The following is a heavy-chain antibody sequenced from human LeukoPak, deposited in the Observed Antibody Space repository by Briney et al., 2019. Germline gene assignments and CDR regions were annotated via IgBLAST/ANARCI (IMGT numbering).Heavy chain of an antibody. J-gene: IGHJ4*02. Sequence: PAGSLRLSCAASGFTFSSYGMHWVRQAPGKGLEWVANIKQDGSEKYYVDSVKGRFTISRDNAKNSLYLQMNSLRAEDTAVYYCASGAVAGTRWSLKYYFDYWGQGTLVTVSS. D-gene: IGHD6-19*01. CDR2: IKQDGSEK. CDR1: GFTFSSYG. CDR3: ASGAVAGTRWSLKYYFDY. V-gene: IGHV3-7*01.